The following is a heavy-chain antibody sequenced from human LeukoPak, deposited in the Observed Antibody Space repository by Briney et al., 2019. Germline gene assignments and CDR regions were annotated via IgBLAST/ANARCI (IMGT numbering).Heavy chain of an antibody. CDR2: IKSKTDGGTT. CDR1: GFTFSNAW. D-gene: IGHD3-16*01. J-gene: IGHJ5*02. Sequence: GGSLRLSCAASGFTFSNAWMSWVRQAPGKGLEWVGRIKSKTDGGTTDYTAPVKGRFTISRDDSKNTLYLQMNSLKTEDTAVYYCTTDPSGTFGWFDPWGQGTLVNVSS. V-gene: IGHV3-15*01. CDR3: TTDPSGTFGWFDP.